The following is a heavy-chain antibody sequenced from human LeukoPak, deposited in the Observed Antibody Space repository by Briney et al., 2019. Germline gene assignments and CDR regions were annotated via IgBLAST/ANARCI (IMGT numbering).Heavy chain of an antibody. CDR3: SRGRVWFGFFDL. CDR1: GGSISSGGYS. V-gene: IGHV4-30-4*07. J-gene: IGHJ2*01. Sequence: SETLSLTCAVSGGSISSGGYSWSWIRQPPGKGLEWIGYIYYSGSTYYDPSLKSRLTISVDTSKNQFSLNLTSVTAADTGVYYCSRGRVWFGFFDLWGRGTLVTVSS. CDR2: IYYSGST. D-gene: IGHD3-10*01.